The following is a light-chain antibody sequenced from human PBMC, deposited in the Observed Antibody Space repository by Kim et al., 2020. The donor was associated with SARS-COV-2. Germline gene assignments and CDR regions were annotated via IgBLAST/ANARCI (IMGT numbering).Light chain of an antibody. CDR2: DAS. J-gene: IGKJ1*01. Sequence: EVVMTQSPAILSVSPGERATLSCRASQSVSSHLAWYQQKPGQAPRLLIFDASARVIGVPARFSGSGSGTDFTLTISSLQSEDFAVYYCQQYNDWPRTFGQGTKVDI. V-gene: IGKV3-15*01. CDR3: QQYNDWPRT. CDR1: QSVSSH.